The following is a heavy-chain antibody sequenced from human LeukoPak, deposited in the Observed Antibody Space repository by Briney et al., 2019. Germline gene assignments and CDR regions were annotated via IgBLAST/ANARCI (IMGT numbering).Heavy chain of an antibody. V-gene: IGHV3-30*02. CDR1: GFSFNIFG. D-gene: IGHD3-22*01. CDR2: IRNDGTHE. Sequence: PGGSLRLSCTASGFSFNIFGMYWVRQAPGKGLEWVAFIRNDGTHEKYGDSVKGRFTISRDNSRNTLYLLMNSLRGEDTAIYYCAKDPENNGYSDGSLDYWGQGTLVSVSS. J-gene: IGHJ4*02. CDR3: AKDPENNGYSDGSLDY.